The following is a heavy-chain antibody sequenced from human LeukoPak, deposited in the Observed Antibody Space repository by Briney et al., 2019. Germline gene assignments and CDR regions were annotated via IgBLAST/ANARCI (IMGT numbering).Heavy chain of an antibody. CDR3: TKDQRYSSSWYSGVY. CDR2: ISGSGGST. J-gene: IGHJ4*02. Sequence: GSLRLSCAASGFTFSSYAMSWVRQAPGKGLEWVSAISGSGGSTYYADSVKGRFTISRDNSRNTLYLQMNSLRAGDTAVYYCTKDQRYSSSWYSGVYWGQGTLVTVSS. D-gene: IGHD6-13*01. V-gene: IGHV3-23*01. CDR1: GFTFSSYA.